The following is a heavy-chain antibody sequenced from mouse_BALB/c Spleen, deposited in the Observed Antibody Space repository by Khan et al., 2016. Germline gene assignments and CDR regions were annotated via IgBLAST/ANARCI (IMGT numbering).Heavy chain of an antibody. CDR1: GYSITSAYA. J-gene: IGHJ2*01. D-gene: IGHD1-1*02. CDR3: ARSGNYFDY. CDR2: INSSGRT. V-gene: IGHV3-2*02. Sequence: EVQLQESGPGLVKPSQSLSLTCTVTGYSITSAYAWNWFRQFPGNKLEWMGYINSSGRTSFNPSLKSRIPITRDTSKNQFFLQLNSVTTEDTATYYCARSGNYFDYWGPGTPLTVSS.